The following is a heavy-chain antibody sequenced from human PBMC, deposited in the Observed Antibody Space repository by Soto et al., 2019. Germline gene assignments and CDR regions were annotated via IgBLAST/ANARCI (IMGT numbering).Heavy chain of an antibody. V-gene: IGHV5-10-1*01. CDR2: IDPSDSYT. CDR3: ARHGSGPAYCYYGMDV. CDR1: GYSFTSYW. D-gene: IGHD3-10*01. J-gene: IGHJ6*02. Sequence: GESLKISCKGSGYSFTSYWISWVRQMPGKGLEWMGRIDPSDSYTNYSPSFQGHVTISTDKSISTAYLQWSSLKASDTAMYYCARHGSGPAYCYYGMDVWGQGTTVTVSS.